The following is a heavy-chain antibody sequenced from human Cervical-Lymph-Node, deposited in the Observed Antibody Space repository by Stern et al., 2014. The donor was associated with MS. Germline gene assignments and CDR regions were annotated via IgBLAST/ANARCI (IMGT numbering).Heavy chain of an antibody. CDR1: GYTFSSYP. J-gene: IGHJ4*02. D-gene: IGHD4-17*01. Sequence: MQLVESGGGVVQPGGSLRLSCAASGYTFSSYPMHWVRQAPGKGLEWVAVISYDGSTKNYAESVKGRFTISRDNSKNTVYLQMNSLRAEDTAVYYCATPVAAVTTYYWGQGTLVTVSS. CDR3: ATPVAAVTTYY. V-gene: IGHV3-30*01. CDR2: ISYDGSTK.